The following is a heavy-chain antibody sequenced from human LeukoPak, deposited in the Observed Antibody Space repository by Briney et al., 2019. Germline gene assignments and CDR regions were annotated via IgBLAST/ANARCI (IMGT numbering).Heavy chain of an antibody. V-gene: IGHV3-21*01. Sequence: GGSLRLSCAASGFTFSSHSMNWVRQAPGKGLEWVSSISSSSSYIYYADSVKGRFTISRDNAKNSLFLQMNSLRAEDTALYYCARDRSTNSYAEYFFDYWGQGTLVTVTS. CDR2: ISSSSSYI. CDR3: ARDRSTNSYAEYFFDY. J-gene: IGHJ4*02. CDR1: GFTFSSHS. D-gene: IGHD5-18*01.